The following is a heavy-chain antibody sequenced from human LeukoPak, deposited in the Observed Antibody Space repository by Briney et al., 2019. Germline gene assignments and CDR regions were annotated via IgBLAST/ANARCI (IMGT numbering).Heavy chain of an antibody. CDR3: AREEVNYGQAYYYYMDV. CDR1: GFTFSSYW. CDR2: IKQDGSEK. D-gene: IGHD3-16*01. J-gene: IGHJ6*03. V-gene: IGHV3-7*01. Sequence: GGSLRLSCAASGFTFSSYWMSWVRQAPGKGLEWVANIKQDGSEKYYVDSVKGRFTISRDNAKNSLYLQMNSLRAEDTAVYYCAREEVNYGQAYYYYMDVWGKGTTVTVSS.